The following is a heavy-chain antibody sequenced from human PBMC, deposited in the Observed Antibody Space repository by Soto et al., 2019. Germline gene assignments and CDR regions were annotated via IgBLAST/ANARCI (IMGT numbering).Heavy chain of an antibody. J-gene: IGHJ3*02. CDR3: ARWGTTTENAFDI. D-gene: IGHD1-26*01. Sequence: QVQLQESGPGLVKPSGTLSLTCAVSAGSISSSNWWRWVRQPPGKGLEWIGEVFHSGSTNYNPSLKRRVIIAVDKSKNQFSLKLSTVTAADTAVYYCARWGTTTENAFDIWGQGTMVTVSS. V-gene: IGHV4-4*02. CDR1: AGSISSSNW. CDR2: VFHSGST.